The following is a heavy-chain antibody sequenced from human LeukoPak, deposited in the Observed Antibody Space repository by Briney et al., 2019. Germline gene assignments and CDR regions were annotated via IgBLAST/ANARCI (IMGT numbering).Heavy chain of an antibody. CDR2: INHSGST. D-gene: IGHD6-19*01. Sequence: PSETLSLTCAVYGGSFSGYYWSWIRQPPGKGLEWIGEINHSGSTNYNPSLKSRVTISVDTFKNQFSLKLSSVTAADTAVYYCARSMAGTRYYFDYWGQGTLVTVSS. J-gene: IGHJ4*02. CDR3: ARSMAGTRYYFDY. V-gene: IGHV4-34*01. CDR1: GGSFSGYY.